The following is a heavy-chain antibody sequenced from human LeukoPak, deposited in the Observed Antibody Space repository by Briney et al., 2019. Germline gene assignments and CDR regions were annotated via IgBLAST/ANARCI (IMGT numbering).Heavy chain of an antibody. Sequence: GTSLRLSCAASGFTFSSYGMHWVRQAPGKGLEWVAVIWYDGSNKYYADSVKGRFTISRDNSKNTLYLQMNSLRAEDTAVYYWAKDFGSDDGYYMDVWGKGTTVTVSS. CDR3: AKDFGSDDGYYMDV. CDR2: IWYDGSNK. V-gene: IGHV3-33*06. D-gene: IGHD3-10*01. J-gene: IGHJ6*03. CDR1: GFTFSSYG.